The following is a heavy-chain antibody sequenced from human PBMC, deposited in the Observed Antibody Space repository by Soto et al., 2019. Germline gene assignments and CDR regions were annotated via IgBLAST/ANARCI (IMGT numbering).Heavy chain of an antibody. J-gene: IGHJ5*02. CDR1: GYTFTTFW. CDR2: IDPRDSYT. V-gene: IGHV5-10-1*01. CDR3: ARLFCSSSTCDSWFDP. D-gene: IGHD2-2*01. Sequence: ESLKISCTGSGYTFTTFWISWVRQMPGRGLEWMGRIDPRDSYTNYSPSFQGHVTISADKSISTAYLQWGSLKASDTAMYYCARLFCSSSTCDSWFDPWGQGTLVTVSS.